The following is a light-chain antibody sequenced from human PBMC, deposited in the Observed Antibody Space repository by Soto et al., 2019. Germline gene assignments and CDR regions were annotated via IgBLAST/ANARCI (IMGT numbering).Light chain of an antibody. J-gene: IGKJ1*01. CDR2: GAS. CDR3: QQYETFSGT. V-gene: IGKV3-20*01. CDR1: QSVAGNY. Sequence: EIVLTQSPGTLSLSPGERATLSCGASQSVAGNYLARFRQTPGQAPRLLIYGASNRDTGIPDRFSGSGSGTDFTLTISRLQPDDFQTYYCQQYETFSGTFGPGTKV.